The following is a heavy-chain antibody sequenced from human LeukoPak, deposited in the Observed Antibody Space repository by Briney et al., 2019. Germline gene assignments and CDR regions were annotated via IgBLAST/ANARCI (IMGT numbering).Heavy chain of an antibody. D-gene: IGHD3-22*01. CDR3: ARVRRYYDTTGSDDAFDI. J-gene: IGHJ3*02. V-gene: IGHV3-74*01. CDR1: GFTFSNFW. Sequence: GSLRLSCAASGFTFSNFWMHWVRQAPGKGLVWVSRINTDGTNTNYADSVKGRLTISRDNAKNTLYLQMNSLRAEDTAVYYCARVRRYYDTTGSDDAFDIWGQGTMVTVSS. CDR2: INTDGTNT.